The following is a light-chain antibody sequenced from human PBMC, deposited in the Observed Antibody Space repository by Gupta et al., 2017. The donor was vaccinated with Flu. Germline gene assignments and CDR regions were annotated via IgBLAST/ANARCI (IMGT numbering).Light chain of an antibody. CDR3: QSADDSGTYEV. Sequence: YELTQPPSVSVSAGQTAWITCSGDALPKQYAFWYQQKAGQAPGLLIYNDDGRASGTPERFSGSTSGTTVTLISSGVQAEDEADYYCQSADDSGTYEVFGGGTKLTVL. CDR2: NDD. V-gene: IGLV3-25*01. CDR1: ALPKQY. J-gene: IGLJ3*02.